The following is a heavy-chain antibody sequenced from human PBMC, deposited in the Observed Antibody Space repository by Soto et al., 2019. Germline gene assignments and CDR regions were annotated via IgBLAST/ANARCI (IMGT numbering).Heavy chain of an antibody. CDR3: ARDDSLTVVPAAIDGFRAFDI. Sequence: GASVKVSCKASGGTFSSYTISWVRQAPGQGLERMGRIIPILGIANYAQKFQGRVTITADKSTSTAYMELSSLRSEDTAVYCCARDDSLTVVPAAIDGFRAFDIWGQGTMVTVSS. J-gene: IGHJ3*02. V-gene: IGHV1-69*04. CDR1: GGTFSSYT. D-gene: IGHD2-2*01. CDR2: IIPILGIA.